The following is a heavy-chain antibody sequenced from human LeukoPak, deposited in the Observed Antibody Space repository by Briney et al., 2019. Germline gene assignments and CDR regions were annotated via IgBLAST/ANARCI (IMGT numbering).Heavy chain of an antibody. V-gene: IGHV3-21*01. D-gene: IGHD3-22*01. CDR1: GFTVSSNH. CDR3: ARDGRTYDSSGYYSLPFDY. Sequence: PGGSLRLSCAASGFTVSSNHMSWVRQAPGKGLEWVSSISSSSSYTYYADSVRGRFTISRDNAKNSLYLQMNSLRAEDTAVYYCARDGRTYDSSGYYSLPFDYWGQGTLVTVSS. CDR2: ISSSSSYT. J-gene: IGHJ4*02.